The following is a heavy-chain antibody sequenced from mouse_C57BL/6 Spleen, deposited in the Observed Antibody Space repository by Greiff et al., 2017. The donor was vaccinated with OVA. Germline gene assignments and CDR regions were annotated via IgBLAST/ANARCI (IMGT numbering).Heavy chain of an antibody. CDR3: ARGGIYDGYYAFFDY. V-gene: IGHV1-81*01. D-gene: IGHD2-3*01. CDR2: IYPRSGNT. Sequence: VKLVESGAELARPGASVKLSCKASGYTFTSYGISWVKQRTGQGLEWIGEIYPRSGNTYYNEKFKGKATLTADKSSSTAYMELRSLTSEDSAVYFCARGGIYDGYYAFFDYWGQGTTLTVSS. J-gene: IGHJ2*01. CDR1: GYTFTSYG.